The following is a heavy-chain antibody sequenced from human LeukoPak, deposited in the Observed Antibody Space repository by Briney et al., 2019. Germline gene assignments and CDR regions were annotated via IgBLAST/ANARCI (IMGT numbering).Heavy chain of an antibody. J-gene: IGHJ6*03. D-gene: IGHD6-6*01. V-gene: IGHV4-59*01. CDR3: ARALRGSSHFYYYYYMDV. Sequence: SETLSLTCTVSGGSISSYYWSWIRQPPGKGLEWIGYIYYSGSTNYNPSLKSRVTISVDTSKNQFPLKLSSVTAADTAVYYCARALRGSSHFYYYYYMDVWGKGTTVTVSS. CDR1: GGSISSYY. CDR2: IYYSGST.